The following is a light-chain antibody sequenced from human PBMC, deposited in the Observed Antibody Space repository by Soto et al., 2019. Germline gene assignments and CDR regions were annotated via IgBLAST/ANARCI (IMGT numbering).Light chain of an antibody. V-gene: IGKV1-39*01. CDR2: AAS. Sequence: DIQMTQSPSSLSASVGDRVTITCRASQSISSYLNWYQQKPGKAPKLLIYAASSLQSGVPSRFSGSGSGTDFILTISSLQPEDFATYYCQQSYSTPWTFGQGTKVEIK. CDR1: QSISSY. J-gene: IGKJ1*01. CDR3: QQSYSTPWT.